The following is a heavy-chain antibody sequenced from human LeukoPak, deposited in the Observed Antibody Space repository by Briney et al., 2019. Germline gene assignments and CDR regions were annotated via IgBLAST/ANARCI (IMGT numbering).Heavy chain of an antibody. CDR3: ARVPLASSFGSSYYYYGMDV. D-gene: IGHD3-16*01. V-gene: IGHV4-59*01. CDR2: IYYSGST. CDR1: GGSISSYY. J-gene: IGHJ6*02. Sequence: PSETLSLTCTVSGGSISSYYWSWIRQPPGKGLEWIGYIYYSGSTNYNPSLKSRVTIPVDTSKNQFSLKLSSVTAADTAVYYCARVPLASSFGSSYYYYGMDVWGQGTTVTVSS.